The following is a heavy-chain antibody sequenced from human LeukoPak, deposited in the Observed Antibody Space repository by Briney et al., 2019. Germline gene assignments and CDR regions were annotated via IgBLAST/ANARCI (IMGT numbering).Heavy chain of an antibody. CDR2: MKQDGSET. Sequence: GGSLRLSCAASGFTFSNYWMSWVRQAPGKGPEWVARMKQDGSETYYVDSVKGRFTISRDNAQNSLYLQMNSLRAEDTAVYYCARDGVYRSSAPDYWGQGTLVTVSS. CDR3: ARDGVYRSSAPDY. CDR1: GFTFSNYW. J-gene: IGHJ4*02. D-gene: IGHD2-8*01. V-gene: IGHV3-7*01.